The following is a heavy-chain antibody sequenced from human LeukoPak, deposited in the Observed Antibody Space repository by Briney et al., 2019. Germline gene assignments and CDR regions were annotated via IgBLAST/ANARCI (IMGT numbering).Heavy chain of an antibody. V-gene: IGHV3-30*18. CDR2: ISYDGSNK. CDR3: AKDRGFRCSSTSCYTGPLDY. J-gene: IGHJ4*02. D-gene: IGHD2-2*02. CDR1: GFTFSSSG. Sequence: GGSLRLSCAASGFTFSSSGMHWVRQAPGKGLEWVAVISYDGSNKYYADSVKGRFTISRDNSKNTLYLQMNSLRAEDTAVYYCAKDRGFRCSSTSCYTGPLDYWGQGTLVTVSS.